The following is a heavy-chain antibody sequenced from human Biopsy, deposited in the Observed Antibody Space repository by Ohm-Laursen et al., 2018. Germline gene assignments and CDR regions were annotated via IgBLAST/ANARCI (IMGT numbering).Heavy chain of an antibody. CDR3: AKDLRNNNWGVEN. CDR1: GFTFSSDS. J-gene: IGHJ4*02. V-gene: IGHV3-21*01. CDR2: ISSSSSYI. Sequence: SLRLSCSASGFTFSSDSMNWVRQAPGKGLEWVSSISSSSSYIYYADSVKGRFTISRDNSKNTLYLQMNSLRAEDTAVFYCAKDLRNNNWGVENWGQGTLVTVSS. D-gene: IGHD7-27*01.